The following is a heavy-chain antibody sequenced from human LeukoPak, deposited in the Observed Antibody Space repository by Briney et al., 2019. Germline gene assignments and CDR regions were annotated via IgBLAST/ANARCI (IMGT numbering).Heavy chain of an antibody. V-gene: IGHV3-23*01. D-gene: IGHD3-10*01. CDR3: AKRAEFGGFDP. CDR1: GFTFSTYA. CDR2: ISTSVGNT. J-gene: IGHJ5*02. Sequence: GGPLRLSCAASGFTFSTYAMTWVRQAPGKGPEWVSSISTSVGNTYYADSVKGRFTISRDNSNNTLYLQMNSLTAEDTAVYYCAKRAEFGGFDPWGQGTLVTASS.